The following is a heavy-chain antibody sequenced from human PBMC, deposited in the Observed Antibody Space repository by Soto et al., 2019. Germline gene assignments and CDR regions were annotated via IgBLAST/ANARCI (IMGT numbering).Heavy chain of an antibody. D-gene: IGHD1-1*01. V-gene: IGHV5-10-1*01. J-gene: IGHJ5*02. CDR1: GYIFTSYF. Sequence: GESLNISCKFSGYIFTSYFIICVRQMPGKGLEWMGRIDPSDSYTNYSPSFQGHVTISADKSISTAYLKWSSLKASDTAMYYCERRKLATLEWLDPWGQGNLLTVS. CDR2: IDPSDSYT. CDR3: ERRKLATLEWLDP.